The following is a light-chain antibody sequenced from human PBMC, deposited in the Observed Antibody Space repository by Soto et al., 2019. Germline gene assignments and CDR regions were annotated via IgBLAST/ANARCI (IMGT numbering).Light chain of an antibody. J-gene: IGLJ2*01. CDR2: SNT. Sequence: QSVLTQPPSASGTPGQTIAISCSGGSSNIGSHTVNWYQQLPGTAPRLLIYSNTQRPSGVPDRFSGSKSGTSASLAISGLQSEYEGDYYCAAWDDSLNGVVFGGGPKLTVL. CDR3: AAWDDSLNGVV. CDR1: SSNIGSHT. V-gene: IGLV1-44*01.